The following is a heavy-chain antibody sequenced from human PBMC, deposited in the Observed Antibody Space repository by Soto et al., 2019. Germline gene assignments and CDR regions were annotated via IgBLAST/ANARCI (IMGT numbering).Heavy chain of an antibody. CDR1: GGSISSSNW. CDR3: ARLGGYCSTTGCYGYYAMDV. CDR2: IYHSGST. J-gene: IGHJ6*02. V-gene: IGHV4-4*02. D-gene: IGHD2-2*01. Sequence: SETLSLTCAVSGGSISSSNWWSWVRQPPGKGLEWIGEIYHSGSTNYNPSLKSRVTMSVDTSKNQFSLKLSSVTAADTAVYYCARLGGYCSTTGCYGYYAMDVWGQGTTVTVSS.